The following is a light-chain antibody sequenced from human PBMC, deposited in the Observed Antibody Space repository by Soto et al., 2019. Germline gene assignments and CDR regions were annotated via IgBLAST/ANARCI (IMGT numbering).Light chain of an antibody. CDR1: SSDVGGYNY. Sequence: QSALTQPRSVSGSPGQSVTISCTGTSSDVGGYNYVSWYQQHPGKAPKLMIYDVSKRPSGVPDRFSGSKSGNTASLTISGLQPEDEADYYCCSYAGSYIHVVFGGGTKLTVL. V-gene: IGLV2-11*01. J-gene: IGLJ2*01. CDR3: CSYAGSYIHVV. CDR2: DVS.